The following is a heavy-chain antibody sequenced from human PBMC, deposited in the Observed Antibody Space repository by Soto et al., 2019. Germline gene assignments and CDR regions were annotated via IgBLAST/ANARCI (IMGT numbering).Heavy chain of an antibody. Sequence: PSETLSLTCSVSGYSVSSSDYFWGWVRQPPGKGLEWIGTIYFTGNTYYTPSLKSRLTMSIDTSKNEFSLRLNSVTAADTAVYYCAGQAFTIAAASYGRSNWFDPWGPGTLVTVSS. V-gene: IGHV4-39*01. CDR1: GYSVSSSDYF. CDR3: AGQAFTIAAASYGRSNWFDP. J-gene: IGHJ5*02. D-gene: IGHD6-25*01. CDR2: IYFTGNT.